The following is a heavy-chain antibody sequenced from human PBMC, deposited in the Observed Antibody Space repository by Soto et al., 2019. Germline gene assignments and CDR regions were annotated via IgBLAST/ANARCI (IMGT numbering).Heavy chain of an antibody. D-gene: IGHD6-6*01. CDR2: MNPNSGNT. V-gene: IGHV1-8*01. CDR1: GYTFTSYD. J-gene: IGHJ5*02. CDR3: AREAARGLNH. Sequence: QVQLVQSGAEVKKPGASVKVSCKASGYTFTSYDINWVRQATGQGLEWMGWMNPNSGNTGNAQKFQGRVTLTRHPSTSTAYMELSSLRSEDTAVYYRAREAARGLNHWGQGTLVTVSS.